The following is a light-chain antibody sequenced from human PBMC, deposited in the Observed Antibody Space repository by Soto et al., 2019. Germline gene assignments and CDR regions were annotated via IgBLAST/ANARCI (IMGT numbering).Light chain of an antibody. J-gene: IGKJ1*01. Sequence: EIVMTQSPATLSVSPGERATLSCRASQSVSNNLAWYQQKPGRAPRLLIYLASTRATGIPARFSGSGSGTEFTLTISSLQSEDFAVYYCQHYDDWPPWTFGQGTKVDIK. CDR2: LAS. V-gene: IGKV3-15*01. CDR1: QSVSNN. CDR3: QHYDDWPPWT.